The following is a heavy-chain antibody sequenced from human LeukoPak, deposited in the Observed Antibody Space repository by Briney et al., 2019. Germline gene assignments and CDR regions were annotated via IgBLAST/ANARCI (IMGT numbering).Heavy chain of an antibody. D-gene: IGHD7-27*01. Sequence: ASVKVSSKATGYTFTSYGISWGRHAPGQGGECMGCISTNSDNTNYPQKLRGRVTMTTDTSTSTAYMELRSLRSDDTALYFCAREWGSIKVIADYWGQGTLVTVSS. J-gene: IGHJ4*02. V-gene: IGHV1-18*01. CDR3: AREWGSIKVIADY. CDR1: GYTFTSYG. CDR2: ISTNSDNT.